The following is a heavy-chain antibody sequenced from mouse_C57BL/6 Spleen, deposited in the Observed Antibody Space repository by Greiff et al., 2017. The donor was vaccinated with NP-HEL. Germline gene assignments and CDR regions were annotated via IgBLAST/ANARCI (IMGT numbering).Heavy chain of an antibody. J-gene: IGHJ4*01. CDR1: GFTFSDYG. CDR2: ISSGSSTI. Sequence: EVHLVESGGGLVKPGGSPKLSCAASGFTFSDYGMHWVRQAPEKGLEWVAYISSGSSTIYYADTVKGRFTISRDNAKNTLFLQMTSLRSEDTAMYYCARDEGYAMDYWGQGTSVTVSS. CDR3: ARDEGYAMDY. V-gene: IGHV5-17*01.